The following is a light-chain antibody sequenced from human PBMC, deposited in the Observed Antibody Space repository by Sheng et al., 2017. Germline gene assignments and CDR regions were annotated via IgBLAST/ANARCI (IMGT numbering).Light chain of an antibody. J-gene: IGKJ1*01. V-gene: IGKV1-5*03. CDR1: QGISYW. CDR3: QQYYGTPWT. CDR2: EAS. Sequence: DIQMTQSPSTLSASVGDRVTITCRASQGISYWLAWYQQKPGKAPKLLIYEASILGSGVPSRFSGSGSGTEFTLTISSLQPEDFATYYCQQYYGTPWTFGQGTKVEIK.